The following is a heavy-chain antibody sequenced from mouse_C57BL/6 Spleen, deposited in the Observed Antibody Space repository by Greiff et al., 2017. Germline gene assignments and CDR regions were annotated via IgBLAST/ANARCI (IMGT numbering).Heavy chain of an antibody. CDR2: IWRGGST. J-gene: IGHJ2*01. D-gene: IGHD2-3*01. V-gene: IGHV2-2*01. CDR1: GFSLTSYG. CDR3: ARIPDGYPYYFDY. Sequence: VQLQQSGPGLVQPSQSLSITCTVSGFSLTSYGVHWVRQSPGKGLEWLGVIWRGGSTDYNAAFISRLSISKDNSKSQVFFKMNSLQADDTAIYYCARIPDGYPYYFDYWGQGTTLTVSS.